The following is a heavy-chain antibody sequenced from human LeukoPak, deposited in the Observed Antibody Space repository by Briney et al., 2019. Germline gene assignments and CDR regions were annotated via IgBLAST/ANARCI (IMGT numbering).Heavy chain of an antibody. J-gene: IGHJ4*02. V-gene: IGHV4-34*01. D-gene: IGHD3-16*01. CDR1: GGSLSAYY. Sequence: SETLSLTCAVYGGSLSAYYWSWIRQPPGKGLEWIAGINHSGSTNYNPPLKSRVTLSVDMSGNQFSLKLTPVTAADTAMYYCVLGDYWGQGTLVTVSS. CDR2: INHSGST. CDR3: VLGDY.